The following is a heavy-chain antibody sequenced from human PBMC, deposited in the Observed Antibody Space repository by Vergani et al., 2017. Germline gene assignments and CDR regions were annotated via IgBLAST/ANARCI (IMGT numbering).Heavy chain of an antibody. Sequence: QVQLQQWGAGLLKPSETLSLTCAVYGGSFSGYYWSWIRQPPGKGLEWIGEINHSGSTNYNPSLKSRVTISVDTSKNQFSLKLSSVTAADTAVYYCARVTSGWYPYNWFDPWGQGTLVTVSS. V-gene: IGHV4-34*01. CDR3: ARVTSGWYPYNWFDP. CDR2: INHSGST. D-gene: IGHD6-19*01. J-gene: IGHJ5*02. CDR1: GGSFSGYY.